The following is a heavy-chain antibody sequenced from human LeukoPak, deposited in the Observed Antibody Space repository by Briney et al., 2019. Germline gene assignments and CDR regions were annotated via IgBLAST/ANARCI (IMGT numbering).Heavy chain of an antibody. V-gene: IGHV1-2*02. Sequence: ASVKVSCKASGYTFTSYTMHWVRQAPGQRLEWMGWINPNSGGTNYAQKFQGRVTMTRDTSISTAYMELSRLRSDDTAVYYCAREGYGRYYGSGSYRNSDSFDYWGQGTLVTVSS. CDR3: AREGYGRYYGSGSYRNSDSFDY. CDR1: GYTFTSYT. J-gene: IGHJ4*02. CDR2: INPNSGGT. D-gene: IGHD3-10*01.